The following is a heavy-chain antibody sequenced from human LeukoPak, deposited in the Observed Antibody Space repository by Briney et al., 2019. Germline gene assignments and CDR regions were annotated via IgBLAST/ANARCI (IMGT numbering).Heavy chain of an antibody. CDR2: ISAYNGNT. D-gene: IGHD5-18*01. CDR3: ARGRQLWLTYGMDV. J-gene: IGHJ6*02. CDR1: GYTFTSYG. V-gene: IGHV1-18*01. Sequence: ASVKVSCKASGYTFTSYGISWVRQAPGQGLEWMGWISAYNGNTNYAQKLQGRVTMTTDTSTSTAYMELRSLRSGDTAVYYCARGRQLWLTYGMDVWGQGTTVTVSS.